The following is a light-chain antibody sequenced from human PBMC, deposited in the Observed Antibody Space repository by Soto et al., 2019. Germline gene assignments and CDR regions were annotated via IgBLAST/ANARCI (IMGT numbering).Light chain of an antibody. V-gene: IGKV2-28*01. CDR3: MQALQSPIT. CDR2: LGS. Sequence: DIVMTQSPLSLPVTPGEPASISCRSSQSLLNSNGYNYLDWYLQRPGQSPQLLISLGSNRASGVPDRFSGSGSGTDFTLKISRVEGEDVGVYYCMQALQSPITFGQGTRLEIK. CDR1: QSLLNSNGYNY. J-gene: IGKJ5*01.